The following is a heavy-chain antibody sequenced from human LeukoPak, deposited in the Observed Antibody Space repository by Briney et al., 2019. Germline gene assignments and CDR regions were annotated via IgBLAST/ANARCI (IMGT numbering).Heavy chain of an antibody. V-gene: IGHV1-46*01. CDR2: INPSGGST. Sequence: PSVKVSCKASGYTFTSYYMDCVRQAPGQGLEWMGIINPSGGSTSYAQKFQGRVTMTRDMSTSTVYMERSSLRSEDTAVYYCARGGVGIAALWFDPWGQGTLVTVSS. D-gene: IGHD6-13*01. J-gene: IGHJ5*02. CDR3: ARGGVGIAALWFDP. CDR1: GYTFTSYY.